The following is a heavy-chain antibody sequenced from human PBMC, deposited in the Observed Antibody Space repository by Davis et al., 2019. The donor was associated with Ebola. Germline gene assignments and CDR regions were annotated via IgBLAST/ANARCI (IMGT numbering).Heavy chain of an antibody. D-gene: IGHD2-8*01. CDR3: ASRPGVRGYYYYGMDV. J-gene: IGHJ6*04. CDR2: IIPILGIA. CDR1: GGTFSSYT. Sequence: SVQVSCKASGGTFSSYTITWVRQAPGQGLEWMGSIIPILGIADYAQKFQGRVTITADNSTSTASMELSSLRSEDTAVYYCASRPGVRGYYYYGMDVWGKGTTVTVSS. V-gene: IGHV1-69*02.